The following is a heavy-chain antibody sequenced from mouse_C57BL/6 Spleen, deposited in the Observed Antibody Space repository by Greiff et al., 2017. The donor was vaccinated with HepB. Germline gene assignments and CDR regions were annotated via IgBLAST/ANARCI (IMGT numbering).Heavy chain of an antibody. J-gene: IGHJ2*01. CDR3: ARSRTTVVAHFDY. D-gene: IGHD1-1*01. CDR1: GYTFTDYN. Sequence: SGPELVKPGASVKIPCKASGYTFTDYNMDWVKQSHGKSLEWIGDINPNNGGTIYNQKFKGKATLTVDKSSSTAYMELRSLTSEDTAVYYCARSRTTVVAHFDYWGQGTTLTVSS. V-gene: IGHV1-18*01. CDR2: INPNNGGT.